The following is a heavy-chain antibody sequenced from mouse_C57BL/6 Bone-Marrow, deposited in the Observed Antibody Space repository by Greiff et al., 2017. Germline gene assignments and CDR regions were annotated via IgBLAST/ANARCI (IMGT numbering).Heavy chain of an antibody. CDR3: SRQVTTVLATKYCAV. J-gene: IGHJ1*03. V-gene: IGHV5-9*01. Sequence: EVKLEESGGGLVKPGGSLKLSCAASGFTFSSYTMSWVRQTPEKRLQWVAAISGGGGNTYYPERVKGRFTISRDNDKNLLYLQMSSLRSEDTALYYCSRQVTTVLATKYCAVWGTGTTVTVSS. D-gene: IGHD1-1*01. CDR2: ISGGGGNT. CDR1: GFTFSSYT.